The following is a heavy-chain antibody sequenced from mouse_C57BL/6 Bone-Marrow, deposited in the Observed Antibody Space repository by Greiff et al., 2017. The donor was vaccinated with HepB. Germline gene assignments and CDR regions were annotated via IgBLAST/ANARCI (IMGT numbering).Heavy chain of an antibody. CDR3: ARRSLLYSNDDYYAMDY. D-gene: IGHD2-12*01. CDR2: IDPNSGGT. V-gene: IGHV1-72*01. CDR1: GYTFTSYW. Sequence: QVQLQQPGAELVKPGASVKLSCKASGYTFTSYWMHWVKQRPGRGLEWIGRIDPNSGGTKYNEKFKGKATLTVDKPSSTAYMQLSSLTSEDSSVYYCARRSLLYSNDDYYAMDYWGQGTSVTVSS. J-gene: IGHJ4*01.